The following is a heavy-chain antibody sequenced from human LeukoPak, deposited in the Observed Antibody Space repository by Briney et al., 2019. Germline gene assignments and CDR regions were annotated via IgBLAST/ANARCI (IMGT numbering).Heavy chain of an antibody. V-gene: IGHV4-34*01. CDR3: AREYCSSTSCYAFDI. CDR1: GGSFSGYY. Sequence: PSETLSLTCAVYGGSFSGYYWSWIRQPPGKGLEWIGEINHSGSTYYNPSLKSRVTISVDRSKNQFSLKLSSVTAADTAVYYCAREYCSSTSCYAFDIWGQGTMVTVSS. D-gene: IGHD2-2*01. J-gene: IGHJ3*02. CDR2: INHSGST.